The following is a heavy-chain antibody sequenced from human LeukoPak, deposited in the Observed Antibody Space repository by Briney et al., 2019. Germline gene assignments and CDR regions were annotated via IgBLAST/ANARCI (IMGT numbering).Heavy chain of an antibody. CDR2: ISGSGGST. Sequence: GGSLRLSCAASGFTFTIYAMNWVRQAPGKGLEWVSTISGSGGSTYYADSVKGRFTISRDNSKNTLYLEMNSLRAEDTAVYYCARRGSSGWYDYWGQGTLVTVSS. V-gene: IGHV3-23*01. J-gene: IGHJ4*02. CDR3: ARRGSSGWYDY. CDR1: GFTFTIYA. D-gene: IGHD6-19*01.